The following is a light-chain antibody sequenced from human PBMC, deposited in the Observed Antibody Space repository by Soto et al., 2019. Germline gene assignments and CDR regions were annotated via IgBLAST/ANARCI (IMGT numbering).Light chain of an antibody. CDR2: GAS. Sequence: EIVMTQSPAALSVSPGERATLSCRSSQSVSNNYLAWYQQKPGQAPRLLMYGASTRATGIPARFSGSGSGTECTLTISSLQSEDVAVYYCQQYNNWPLTFGGGTKVDIK. CDR1: QSVSNN. J-gene: IGKJ4*01. CDR3: QQYNNWPLT. V-gene: IGKV3-15*01.